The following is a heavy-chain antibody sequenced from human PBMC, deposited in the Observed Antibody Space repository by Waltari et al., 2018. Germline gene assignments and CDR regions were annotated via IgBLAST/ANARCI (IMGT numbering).Heavy chain of an antibody. Sequence: EVQLVESGGGLVQPGVSLGLSCAASAFTLRSYWIHWVRQAPGKGLVWVSRIKSDGMGVNYADSVKGRFTISRDNAKNTVYLQMNSLRAEDTAVYYCARANPADFDYWGQGVLVTVSS. V-gene: IGHV3-74*01. CDR1: AFTLRSYW. J-gene: IGHJ4*02. CDR3: ARANPADFDY. CDR2: IKSDGMGV.